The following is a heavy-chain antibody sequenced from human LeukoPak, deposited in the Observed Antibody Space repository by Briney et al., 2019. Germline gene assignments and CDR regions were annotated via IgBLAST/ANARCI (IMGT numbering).Heavy chain of an antibody. D-gene: IGHD6-19*01. CDR3: ARDRGVADPFDY. V-gene: IGHV3-30*03. CDR2: ISYDGSNK. J-gene: IGHJ4*02. Sequence: GGSLRLSCAASGFTFSSYGMHWVRQAPGKGLEWVAVISYDGSNKYYADSVKGRFTISRDNSKNTLYLQMNSLRAEDTAVYYCARDRGVADPFDYWGQGTLVTVSS. CDR1: GFTFSSYG.